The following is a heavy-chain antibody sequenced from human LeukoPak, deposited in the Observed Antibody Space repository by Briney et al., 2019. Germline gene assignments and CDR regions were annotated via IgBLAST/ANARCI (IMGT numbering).Heavy chain of an antibody. CDR1: GGSISSGSYY. D-gene: IGHD3-3*01. Sequence: SQTLSLTCTVSGGSISSGSYYWSWIRQPAGKGLEWIGRIYTSGSTNYNPSLKSRVTMSVDTSKNQFSLKLSSVTAADTAVYYCARDRDFWSGYYGYYMDVWGKGTTVTVSS. V-gene: IGHV4-61*02. CDR2: IYTSGST. J-gene: IGHJ6*03. CDR3: ARDRDFWSGYYGYYMDV.